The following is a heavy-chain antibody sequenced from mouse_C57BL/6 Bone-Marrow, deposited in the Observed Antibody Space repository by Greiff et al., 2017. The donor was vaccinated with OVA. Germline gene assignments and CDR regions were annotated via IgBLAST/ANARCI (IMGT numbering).Heavy chain of an antibody. CDR3: ARVVRGSAMDY. Sequence: EVHLVESEGGLVQPGSSMKLSCTASGFTFSDYYMAWVRQVPEKGLEWVANINYDGSSTYYLDSLKIRFIISRDNAKNILYLQMSSLKSEDTATYYCARVVRGSAMDYWGQGTSVTVSS. V-gene: IGHV5-16*01. CDR2: INYDGSST. CDR1: GFTFSDYY. J-gene: IGHJ4*01.